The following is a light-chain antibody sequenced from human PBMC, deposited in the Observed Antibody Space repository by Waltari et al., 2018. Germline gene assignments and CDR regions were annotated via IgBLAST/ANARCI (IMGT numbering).Light chain of an antibody. V-gene: IGKV1-39*01. Sequence: DIQMTQSPSPLSASVGDRVTITCRASQSIRNYLNWYQQKPGKAPKLLIYAASTLQSGVPSRFSGSESGTDFTLTISNLQPEDFATYYCQQSYSTLYTFGQGTKLEIK. J-gene: IGKJ2*01. CDR2: AAS. CDR1: QSIRNY. CDR3: QQSYSTLYT.